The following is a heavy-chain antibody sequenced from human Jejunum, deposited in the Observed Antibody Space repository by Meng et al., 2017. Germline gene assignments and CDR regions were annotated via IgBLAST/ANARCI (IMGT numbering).Heavy chain of an antibody. J-gene: IGHJ6*02. V-gene: IGHV3-23*01. CDR3: AKDGRVDTGVVKYYYYYGMDV. CDR2: ISGSGTST. CDR1: GFTFSSYV. D-gene: IGHD5-18*01. Sequence: GESLKISCAASGFTFSSYVMAWVRQAPGKGLEWVSGISGSGTSTYYADSVKGRFTISRDNSKNTLYLQMNSLRAEDTAVYYCAKDGRVDTGVVKYYYYYGMDVWGQGTMVTVSS.